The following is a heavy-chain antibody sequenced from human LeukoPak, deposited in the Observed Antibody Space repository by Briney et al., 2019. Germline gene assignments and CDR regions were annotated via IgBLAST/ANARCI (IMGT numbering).Heavy chain of an antibody. CDR1: GFTFTNYG. D-gene: IGHD6-25*01. CDR2: IWYDGSNQ. Sequence: GGSLRLSCAASGFTFTNYGMHWVRQTPGKGLEWVAVIWYDGSNQYYADSVKGRFTISRDNSKNTLYLQMNSLRAEDTAVYYCSANFDFWGQGTLVTVSS. V-gene: IGHV3-33*01. J-gene: IGHJ4*02. CDR3: SANFDF.